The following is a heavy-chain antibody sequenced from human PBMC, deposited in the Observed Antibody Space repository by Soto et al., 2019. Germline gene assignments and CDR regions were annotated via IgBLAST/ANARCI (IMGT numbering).Heavy chain of an antibody. D-gene: IGHD2-2*03. CDR2: IYYSGST. CDR1: GGSISSGGYY. J-gene: IGHJ4*02. CDR3: ARFGYCSSVSCFPFDY. Sequence: PSETLSLTCTVSGGSISSGGYYWSWIRQHPGKDLEWIGYIYYSGSTSYNPSLKSRVTMSVDTSKNQFSLKLNSVSAADTAVYYCARFGYCSSVSCFPFDYWGQGTLVTVSS. V-gene: IGHV4-31*03.